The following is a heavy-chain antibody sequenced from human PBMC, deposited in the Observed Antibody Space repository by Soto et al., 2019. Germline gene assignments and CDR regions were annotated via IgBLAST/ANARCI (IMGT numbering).Heavy chain of an antibody. CDR2: ISGSGST. Sequence: SGGGLVKPGGSLRLSCAVSGFTFSSCTMNWVRQAPGKGLEWVSSISGSGSTYYADSVKGRFTVSRDNAKNSLYLQMSSLRAEDTAVYYCSREVQPVVRREYDYWGQGTLVTVSS. V-gene: IGHV3-21*01. D-gene: IGHD1-1*01. J-gene: IGHJ4*02. CDR3: SREVQPVVRREYDY. CDR1: GFTFSSCT.